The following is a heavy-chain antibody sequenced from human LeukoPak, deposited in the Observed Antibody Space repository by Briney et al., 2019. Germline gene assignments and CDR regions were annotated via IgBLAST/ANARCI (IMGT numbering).Heavy chain of an antibody. CDR3: ARDGTSIVGSLDY. CDR2: IKQDGSEK. D-gene: IGHD1-26*01. Sequence: GGSLRLSCAASGFTFRDYWMNWVRQAPGKGLEWVASIKQDGSEKYYVDSVKGRFTISRDNAKNSLYLQMNSLKAEDTAVYYCARDGTSIVGSLDYWGQGTLVTVSS. V-gene: IGHV3-7*05. CDR1: GFTFRDYW. J-gene: IGHJ4*02.